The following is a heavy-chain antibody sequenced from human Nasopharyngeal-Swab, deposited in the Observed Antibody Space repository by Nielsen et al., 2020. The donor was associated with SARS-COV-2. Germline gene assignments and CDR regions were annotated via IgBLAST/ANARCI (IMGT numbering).Heavy chain of an antibody. CDR3: ARHRGLRSYYYGMDV. Sequence: SETLSLTCTVSGGSISSSSYYWGWIRQPPGKGLEWIGSIYYSGSTYYNLSLKSRVTISVDTSKNQFSLKLSSVTAAETAVYYCARHRGLRSYYYGMDVWGQGTTVTVSS. D-gene: IGHD4-17*01. CDR2: IYYSGST. J-gene: IGHJ6*02. V-gene: IGHV4-39*01. CDR1: GGSISSSSYY.